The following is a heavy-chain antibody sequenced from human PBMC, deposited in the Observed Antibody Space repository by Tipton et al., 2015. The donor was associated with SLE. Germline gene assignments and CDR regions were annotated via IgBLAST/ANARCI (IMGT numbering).Heavy chain of an antibody. V-gene: IGHV3-23*03. CDR3: AGELLDYFDF. Sequence: GSLRLSCAASGFIFSSHAMSWVRQAPGKGLEWVSVIHGGGSTYYADSVKGRFTISRDDSKNTLYLQMNSLRAEDTAVYYCAGELLDYFDFWGQGTLVTVSS. CDR2: IHGGGST. J-gene: IGHJ4*02. CDR1: GFIFSSHA. D-gene: IGHD1-26*01.